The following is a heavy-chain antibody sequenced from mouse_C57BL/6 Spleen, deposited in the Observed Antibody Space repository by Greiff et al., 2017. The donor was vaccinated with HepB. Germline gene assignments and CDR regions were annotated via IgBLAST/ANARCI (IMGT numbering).Heavy chain of an antibody. CDR1: GYTFTDYE. J-gene: IGHJ2*01. D-gene: IGHD1-1*02. V-gene: IGHV1-15*01. CDR2: IDPETGGT. Sequence: QVQLQQSGAELVRPGASVTLSCKASGYTFTDYEMHWVKQTPVHGLEWIGAIDPETGGTAYNQKFKGKAILTADKSSSTAYMELRSLTSEDSAVYYYTMSRYYGGGGGLLGYWGQGTTLTVSS. CDR3: TMSRYYGGGGGLLGY.